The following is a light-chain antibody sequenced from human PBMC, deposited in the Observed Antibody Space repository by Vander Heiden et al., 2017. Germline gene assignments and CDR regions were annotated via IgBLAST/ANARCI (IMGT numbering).Light chain of an antibody. Sequence: QSALTQPASVSGSPGQSITISCTGTSSDVGGYNYVSWYQQHPGKAPKRMIYDVSNRPSGVSNRFSGSKSGNTDSPTISGLQAEDEAYDDCSSYTSSSTRVFGGGTKLTVL. CDR1: SSDVGGYNY. V-gene: IGLV2-14*01. CDR3: SSYTSSSTRV. J-gene: IGLJ3*02. CDR2: DVS.